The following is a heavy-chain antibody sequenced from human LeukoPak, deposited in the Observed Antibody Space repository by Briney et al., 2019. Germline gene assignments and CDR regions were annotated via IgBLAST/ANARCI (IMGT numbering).Heavy chain of an antibody. D-gene: IGHD3-10*01. Sequence: PSQTLSLTCTVSGGSISSRGYYWSWIRQHPGKGLEWIGYIYYSGSTYYNPSLKSRVTISVDTSKNQFSLKLSSVTAADTAVYHCARGGSGSYYFDYWGQGTLVTVSS. CDR2: IYYSGST. CDR1: GGSISSRGYY. V-gene: IGHV4-31*03. CDR3: ARGGSGSYYFDY. J-gene: IGHJ4*02.